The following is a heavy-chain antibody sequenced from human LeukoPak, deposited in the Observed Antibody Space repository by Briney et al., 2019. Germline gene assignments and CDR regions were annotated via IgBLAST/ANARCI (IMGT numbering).Heavy chain of an antibody. CDR2: IHYSGST. J-gene: IGHJ2*01. Sequence: SETLSLTCTISGGSISGSYWSWIRQPPGKGLQWIGYIHYSGSTDYNPSLRSRVTISVDTSKNQLSLRLTSVTAADTAVYYCARTYYYESSGYYYEYWYFDVWGRGTVVTVPS. CDR1: GGSISGSY. D-gene: IGHD3-22*01. CDR3: ARTYYYESSGYYYEYWYFDV. V-gene: IGHV4-59*01.